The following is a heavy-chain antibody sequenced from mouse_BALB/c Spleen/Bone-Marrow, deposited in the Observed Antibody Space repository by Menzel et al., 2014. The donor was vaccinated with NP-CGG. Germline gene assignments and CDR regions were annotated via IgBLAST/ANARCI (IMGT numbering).Heavy chain of an antibody. CDR1: GFNIKDTY. D-gene: IGHD2-4*01. CDR2: IDPANGNT. CDR3: ARWGITTGFAY. J-gene: IGHJ3*01. V-gene: IGHV14-3*02. Sequence: EVQLQQSGAELVKPGASVKLSCTASGFNIKDTYMHWVKQRPEQGLEWIGRIDPANGNTKYDPKFQGKATITADTYSNTAYLQLSSLTSEDTAVYYCARWGITTGFAYWGQGTLVTVSA.